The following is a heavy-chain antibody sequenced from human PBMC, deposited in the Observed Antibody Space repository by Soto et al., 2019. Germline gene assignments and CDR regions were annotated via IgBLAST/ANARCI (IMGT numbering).Heavy chain of an antibody. CDR2: ISYRGST. CDR1: AGSITTSY. J-gene: IGHJ5*02. CDR3: ASSGIVGREVNTWFDP. Sequence: SETLSLTCTVSAGSITTSYWSWIRQPLGKALEWIGYISYRGSTNHNPSLKSRLTISIDTSKSQISLKLTSMTTADTAVYYCASSGIVGREVNTWFDPWGQGTLVTVSS. D-gene: IGHD3-22*01. V-gene: IGHV4-59*01.